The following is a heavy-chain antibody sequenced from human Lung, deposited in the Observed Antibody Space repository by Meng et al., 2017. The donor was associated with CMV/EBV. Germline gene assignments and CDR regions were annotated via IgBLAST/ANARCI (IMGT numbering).Heavy chain of an antibody. V-gene: IGHV4-34*01. Sequence: QLQLQQWGAGMLKPSENLSLTCAVYGGSFSGYYWSWIRQPPGRGLEWIGEINHSGSTNYNPSLKSRVTISVDTSKNQFSLKLSSVTAADTAVYYCARMLIVGATLGYFDYWGQGTLVTVSS. CDR3: ARMLIVGATLGYFDY. J-gene: IGHJ4*02. CDR2: INHSGST. CDR1: GGSFSGYY. D-gene: IGHD1-26*01.